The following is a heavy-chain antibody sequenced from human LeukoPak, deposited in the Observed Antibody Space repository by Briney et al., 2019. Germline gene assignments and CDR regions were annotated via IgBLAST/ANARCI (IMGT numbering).Heavy chain of an antibody. CDR2: INPSGGST. J-gene: IGHJ5*02. D-gene: IGHD4-23*01. CDR3: ARDNSVEDTAWWFDP. CDR1: GGTFSNYA. V-gene: IGHV1-46*01. Sequence: ASVKVSCKASGGTFSNYAISGVRQAPGQGLEGMGIINPSGGSTSYAQKFQGRGTMTRDMSTSTDYMELSSLSSEDTAVYYCARDNSVEDTAWWFDPWGQGPLVTVSS.